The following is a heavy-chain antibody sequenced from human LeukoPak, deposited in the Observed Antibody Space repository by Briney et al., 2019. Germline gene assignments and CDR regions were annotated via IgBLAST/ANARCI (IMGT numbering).Heavy chain of an antibody. V-gene: IGHV3-7*03. CDR2: IKKDGSEK. D-gene: IGHD6-13*01. J-gene: IGHJ3*02. Sequence: GGSLRLSCAASGFTFSSYWMSWVRQAPGKGLEWVANIKKDGSEKYYVDSVKGRFTISRDNAKNSLYLQMNSLRAEDTASYYCAKDIAAAHDAFDIWGQGTMVTVSS. CDR3: AKDIAAAHDAFDI. CDR1: GFTFSSYW.